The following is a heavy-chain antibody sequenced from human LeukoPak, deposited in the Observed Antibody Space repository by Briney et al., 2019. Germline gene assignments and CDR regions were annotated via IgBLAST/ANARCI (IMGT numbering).Heavy chain of an antibody. J-gene: IGHJ4*02. CDR2: ISTYNGNT. Sequence: GASVKVSCKASGYTFTSYDINWVRQATGQGLEWMGWISTYNGNTNYAQKLQGRVTMTTDTSTSTAYMELRSLRSDDTAVYFCARDQGYCSSTSCYEVYQFDYWGQGTLVTVSS. CDR1: GYTFTSYD. D-gene: IGHD2-2*01. CDR3: ARDQGYCSSTSCYEVYQFDY. V-gene: IGHV1-18*01.